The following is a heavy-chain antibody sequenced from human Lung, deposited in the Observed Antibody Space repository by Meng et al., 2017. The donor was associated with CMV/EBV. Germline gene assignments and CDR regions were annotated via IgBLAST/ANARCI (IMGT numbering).Heavy chain of an antibody. J-gene: IGHJ4*02. CDR3: TTDRPRSGGKTHDH. CDR2: IKSKFDGETT. Sequence: EVQLVESXXGLVKXGGSLRLSCTGSGSGFIFSNLWINWVRQAPGKGLEWVGRIKSKFDGETTDYAAPVKGRFTISRDDSRNTLYLYMNSLKTEDTAVYYCTTDRPRSGGKTHDHWGQGTLGTVAS. V-gene: IGHV3-15*01. CDR1: GSGFIFSNLW. D-gene: IGHD4-23*01.